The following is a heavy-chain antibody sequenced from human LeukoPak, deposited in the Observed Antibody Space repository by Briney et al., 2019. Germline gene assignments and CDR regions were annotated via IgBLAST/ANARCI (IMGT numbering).Heavy chain of an antibody. D-gene: IGHD2-15*01. CDR2: ISSSSSYI. CDR3: SCSGGSCPLDY. J-gene: IGHJ4*02. Sequence: GSLRLSCAASGFTFSSYNMNWVRQAPGKGLEWVSSISSSSSYIYYADSVKGRFTISRDNAKNSLYLQMNSLRAEDTAVYYCSCSGGSCPLDYWGQGTLVTVSS. V-gene: IGHV3-21*01. CDR1: GFTFSSYN.